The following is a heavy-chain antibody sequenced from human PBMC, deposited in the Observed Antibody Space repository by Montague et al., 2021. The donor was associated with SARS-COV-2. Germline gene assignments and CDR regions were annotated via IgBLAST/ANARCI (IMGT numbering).Heavy chain of an antibody. Sequence: TLSLTCTVSGGSISSGNYYWSWIRRPAGKGLEWIGRMYTSGSTKYNPSLERRVTISLDTSNNQFSLNLNSVTAADTAVYYCARGRVSGWYFFDNWGQGTLVTVSS. J-gene: IGHJ4*02. V-gene: IGHV4-61*02. CDR3: ARGRVSGWYFFDN. CDR1: GGSISSGNYY. CDR2: MYTSGST. D-gene: IGHD6-19*01.